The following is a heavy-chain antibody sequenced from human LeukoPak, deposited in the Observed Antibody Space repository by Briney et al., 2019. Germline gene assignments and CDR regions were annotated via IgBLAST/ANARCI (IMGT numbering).Heavy chain of an antibody. Sequence: GGSLRLSCEASGFTFSSYDMHWVRQAPGKGLEWVAFIRYDGSNKYYANSVKGRFTISRDNSKNTVYLQMNTLRPEDTAVYYCAIARRFGDQWDYWGQGTLVTVSS. V-gene: IGHV3-30*02. D-gene: IGHD3-10*01. CDR2: IRYDGSNK. CDR3: AIARRFGDQWDY. J-gene: IGHJ4*02. CDR1: GFTFSSYD.